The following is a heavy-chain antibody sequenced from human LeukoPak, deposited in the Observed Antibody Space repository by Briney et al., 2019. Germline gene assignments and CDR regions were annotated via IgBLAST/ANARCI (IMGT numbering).Heavy chain of an antibody. V-gene: IGHV4-59*01. CDR1: GGSISSYY. J-gene: IGHJ6*03. CDR3: ARHLPGSSSSPGYYYMDV. Sequence: SETLPLTCTVSGGSISSYYWSWIRQPPGKGLEWIGYIYYSGSTNYNPSLKSRVTISVDTSKNQFSLKLSSVTAADTAVYYCARHLPGSSSSPGYYYMDVWGKGTTVTVSS. CDR2: IYYSGST. D-gene: IGHD6-6*01.